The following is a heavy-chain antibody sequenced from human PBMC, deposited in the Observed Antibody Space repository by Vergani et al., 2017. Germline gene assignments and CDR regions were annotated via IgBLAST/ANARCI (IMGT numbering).Heavy chain of an antibody. CDR1: GFSLGRFW. J-gene: IGHJ2*01. CDR3: VRLARGPWNFDL. CDR2: ISPDGSAT. Sequence: EVQLVESGGGLVQPGGSLRLSGAAPGFSLGRFWMSWVRQAPEKGLEWVAHISPDGSATSYVDSVKGRFTISRDNTKNSLSLQMSGLRVEDTAVYYCVRLARGPWNFDLWGRGTLITVSS. V-gene: IGHV3-7*01.